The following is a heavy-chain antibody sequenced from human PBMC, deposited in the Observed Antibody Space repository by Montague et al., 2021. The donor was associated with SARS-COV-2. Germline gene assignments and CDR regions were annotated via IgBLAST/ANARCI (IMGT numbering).Heavy chain of an antibody. V-gene: IGHV4-59*01. J-gene: IGHJ6*02. CDR3: ASGADDYYYAMDV. Sequence: SETLSLTCTVSSGSISTYCWSWIRQPPGKGLEWMGYVYYSGSTNYNPSLKSRVTISVDTSKNQFSLKLRSVTAADTAVYYCASGADDYYYAMDVWGQGTTVTVSS. CDR1: SGSISTYC. CDR2: VYYSGST. D-gene: IGHD3-10*01.